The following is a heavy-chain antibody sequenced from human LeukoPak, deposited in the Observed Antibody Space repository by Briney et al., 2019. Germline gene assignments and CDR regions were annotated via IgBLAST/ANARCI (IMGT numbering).Heavy chain of an antibody. CDR3: ARGYSGSYRVDY. Sequence: GGSLRLSCAASGFTFSGYGMHWVRQPPGKGLEWVAVIWSDGSNKYYEDSVKGRFTISRDNSKNTLYLQMNSLRAEDTAVYYCARGYSGSYRVDYWGQGTLVTVSS. D-gene: IGHD1-26*01. CDR1: GFTFSGYG. CDR2: IWSDGSNK. V-gene: IGHV3-33*01. J-gene: IGHJ4*02.